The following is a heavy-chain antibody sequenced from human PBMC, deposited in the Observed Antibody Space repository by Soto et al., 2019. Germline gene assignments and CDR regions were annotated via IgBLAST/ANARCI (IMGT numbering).Heavy chain of an antibody. CDR1: GFTFSSYG. CDR3: ARDSCRSTICSLASFDY. Sequence: PGGSLRLSCAASGFTFSSYGMHWVRQAPGKGLEWVAVIWYDGSNKYYADSVKGRFTISRDNSKNTLYPQMNSLRAEDTAVCYCARDSCRSTICSLASFDYWGPGTLVTVSS. J-gene: IGHJ4*02. D-gene: IGHD2-2*01. CDR2: IWYDGSNK. V-gene: IGHV3-33*01.